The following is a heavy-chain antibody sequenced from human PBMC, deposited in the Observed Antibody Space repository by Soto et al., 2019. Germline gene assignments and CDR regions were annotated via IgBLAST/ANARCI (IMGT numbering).Heavy chain of an antibody. CDR2: IYYSGST. CDR1: GGSISSYY. D-gene: IGHD3-10*01. CDR3: ARVGDGSGSYYTGYYYYGMDV. J-gene: IGHJ6*02. V-gene: IGHV4-59*08. Sequence: SETLSLTCTVSGGSISSYYWSWIRQPPGKGLEWIGYIYYSGSTNYNPSLKSRVTISVDTSKNQFSLKLSSVTAADTAVYYCARVGDGSGSYYTGYYYYGMDVWGQGTTVTVSS.